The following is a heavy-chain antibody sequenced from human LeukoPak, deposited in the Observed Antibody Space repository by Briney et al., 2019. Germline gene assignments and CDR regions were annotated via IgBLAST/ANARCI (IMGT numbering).Heavy chain of an antibody. CDR3: AKKDSGGSYNWFDP. CDR1: GGSISSGDYY. Sequence: SQTLSLTCTVSGGSISSGDYYWNWIRQHPGKGLEWIGYISYSGSTNYNPSLKSRLTISIDTSKNQISLKLSSVTAADTAVYYCAKKDSGGSYNWFDPWGQGTLVTVSS. D-gene: IGHD3-22*01. CDR2: ISYSGST. J-gene: IGHJ5*02. V-gene: IGHV4-61*08.